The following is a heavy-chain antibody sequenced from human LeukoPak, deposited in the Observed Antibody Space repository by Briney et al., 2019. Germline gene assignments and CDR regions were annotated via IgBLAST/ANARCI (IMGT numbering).Heavy chain of an antibody. CDR3: AKAATGYGAWYFDL. Sequence: GGSLRLSCAASGFTFDDYTMHWVRQAPGKGLEWVSLISWDGGSTYYADSVKGRFTISRDNSKNSLYLQMNSLRTEDTALYYCAKAATGYGAWYFDLWGRGTLVTVSS. V-gene: IGHV3-43*01. CDR1: GFTFDDYT. J-gene: IGHJ2*01. CDR2: ISWDGGST. D-gene: IGHD3-9*01.